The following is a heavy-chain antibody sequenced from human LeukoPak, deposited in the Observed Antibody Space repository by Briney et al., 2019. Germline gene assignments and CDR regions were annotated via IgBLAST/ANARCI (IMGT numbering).Heavy chain of an antibody. V-gene: IGHV4-34*01. D-gene: IGHD7-27*01. Sequence: PSETLSLTCAVYGGSFSGYYWSWLRQPPGEGLEWIGEINHSGSNNYNPSLKRRVTISVDTSKNQFSLTLSSVTAADTAVYFCARGFRGDNFDYWGQGTLVTVSS. CDR2: INHSGSN. J-gene: IGHJ4*02. CDR1: GGSFSGYY. CDR3: ARGFRGDNFDY.